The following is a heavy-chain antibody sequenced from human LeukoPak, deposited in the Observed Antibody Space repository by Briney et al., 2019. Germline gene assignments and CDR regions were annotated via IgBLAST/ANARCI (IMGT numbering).Heavy chain of an antibody. V-gene: IGHV3-7*01. CDR3: ARGPGVTIFGVAHPAFDI. CDR2: IKQDGSEK. CDR1: GFTFSSYW. D-gene: IGHD3-3*01. J-gene: IGHJ3*02. Sequence: GGSLRLSCAASGFTFSSYWMSWVRQAPGKGLEWVANIKQDGSEKYYVDSVKGRFTISRDNAKNSLYLQMNSLRAEDTAVYYCARGPGVTIFGVAHPAFDIWGQGTMVTVSS.